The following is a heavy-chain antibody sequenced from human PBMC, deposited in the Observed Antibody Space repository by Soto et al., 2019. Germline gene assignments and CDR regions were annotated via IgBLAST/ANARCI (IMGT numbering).Heavy chain of an antibody. J-gene: IGHJ6*03. Sequence: SETLSLTCTVSGGSISSYYWSWIRQPPGKGLEWIGYIYYSGSTNYNPSLKSRVTISVDTSKNQFSLKLISVTAADTAVYYSASAVAYYMDLWGNGTTVTVSS. CDR3: ASAVAYYMDL. CDR1: GGSISSYY. CDR2: IYYSGST. V-gene: IGHV4-59*12.